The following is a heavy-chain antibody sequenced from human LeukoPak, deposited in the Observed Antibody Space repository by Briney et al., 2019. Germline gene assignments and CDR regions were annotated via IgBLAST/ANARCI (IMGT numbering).Heavy chain of an antibody. D-gene: IGHD5-12*01. Sequence: GGSLRLSCAASGFTFSSYAMGWVRQAPGKGLEWVSAISGSGGSTYYADSVKGRFTISRDNSKNTLYLQMNSLRAEDTAVYYCAKDPDSGYELSWFDPWGQGTLVTVSS. V-gene: IGHV3-23*01. J-gene: IGHJ5*02. CDR3: AKDPDSGYELSWFDP. CDR2: ISGSGGST. CDR1: GFTFSSYA.